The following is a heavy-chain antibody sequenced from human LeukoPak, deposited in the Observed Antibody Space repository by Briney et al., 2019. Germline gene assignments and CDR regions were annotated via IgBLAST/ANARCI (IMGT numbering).Heavy chain of an antibody. Sequence: GGSLRLSCAASGFTFSNAWMSWVRQAPGKGLEWVGRIKSKTDGGTTDYAAPVKGRFTISRDDSKNTLYLQMNSLKTGDTAVYYCTTVYYDFWSGSHAFDIWGQGTMVTVSS. D-gene: IGHD3-3*01. CDR2: IKSKTDGGTT. CDR3: TTVYYDFWSGSHAFDI. CDR1: GFTFSNAW. J-gene: IGHJ3*02. V-gene: IGHV3-15*01.